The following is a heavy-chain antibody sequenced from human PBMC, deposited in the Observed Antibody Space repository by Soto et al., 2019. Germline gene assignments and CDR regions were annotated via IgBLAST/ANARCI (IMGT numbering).Heavy chain of an antibody. Sequence: SETLSLTCAVYGGSFSGYYWSWIRQPPGKGLEWIGEINHSGSTNYNPSPKSRVTISVDTSKNQFSLKLSSVTAADTAVYYCARGPAPPLYSYGPRFYYYYGMDVWGQGTTVTVSS. J-gene: IGHJ6*02. D-gene: IGHD5-18*01. CDR1: GGSFSGYY. CDR3: ARGPAPPLYSYGPRFYYYYGMDV. CDR2: INHSGST. V-gene: IGHV4-34*01.